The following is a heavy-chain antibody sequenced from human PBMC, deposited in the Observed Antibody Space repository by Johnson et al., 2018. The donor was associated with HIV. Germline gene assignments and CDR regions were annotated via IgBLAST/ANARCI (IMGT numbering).Heavy chain of an antibody. CDR3: AKDRVGATSPQAQNAFDI. V-gene: IGHV3-66*01. CDR2: FYSGGFT. Sequence: MLLVESGGGLVQPGGSLRLSCAASGFTVSSNYMSWVRQAPGKGLEWVSVFYSGGFTYYADSVKGRFTISRDNSKNTLYLQMNSLRAEDTAVYYCAKDRVGATSPQAQNAFDIWGQGTMVTVSS. J-gene: IGHJ3*02. CDR1: GFTVSSNY. D-gene: IGHD1-26*01.